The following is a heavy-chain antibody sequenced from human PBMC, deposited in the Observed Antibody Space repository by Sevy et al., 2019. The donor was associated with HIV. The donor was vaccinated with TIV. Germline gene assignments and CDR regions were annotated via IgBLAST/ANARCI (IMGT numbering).Heavy chain of an antibody. D-gene: IGHD1-1*01. Sequence: ASVKVSCKASGGTFSSYAISWVRQAPGQGLEWMGGIIPIFGTANYAQKFQGRVMITADKSTSTAYMELSSLRSEDTAVYYCARAGEMATTTSDAFDIWGQGTMVTVSS. CDR2: IIPIFGTA. V-gene: IGHV1-69*06. J-gene: IGHJ3*02. CDR3: ARAGEMATTTSDAFDI. CDR1: GGTFSSYA.